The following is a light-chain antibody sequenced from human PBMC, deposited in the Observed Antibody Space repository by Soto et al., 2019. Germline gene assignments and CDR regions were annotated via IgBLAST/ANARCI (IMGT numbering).Light chain of an antibody. CDR2: EVS. CDR1: SSDVGGYNY. Sequence: TGTSSDVGGYNYVSWYQQHPGKAPKLMIYEVSKRPSGVPDRFSGSKSGNTASLTVSGLQAEDEADYYCSSYAGSNNLVFGGGTKLTVL. V-gene: IGLV2-8*01. J-gene: IGLJ3*02. CDR3: SSYAGSNNLV.